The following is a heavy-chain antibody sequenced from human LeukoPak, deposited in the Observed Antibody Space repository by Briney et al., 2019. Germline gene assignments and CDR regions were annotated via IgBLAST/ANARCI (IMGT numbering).Heavy chain of an antibody. CDR3: AKDRILAYISSPFDY. Sequence: PGGSLRLSCAASGFTSSSYGMRWVRQAPGKGLEWVAVIWYDGSNKYYADFVKGRFTISRDNSKNTLYLQMNSLRADDTAVYYCAKDRILAYISSPFDYWGQGTLVTVSS. D-gene: IGHD6-13*01. CDR2: IWYDGSNK. J-gene: IGHJ4*02. CDR1: GFTSSSYG. V-gene: IGHV3-30*02.